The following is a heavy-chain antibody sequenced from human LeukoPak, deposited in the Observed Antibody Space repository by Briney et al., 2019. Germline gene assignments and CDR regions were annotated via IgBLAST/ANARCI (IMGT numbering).Heavy chain of an antibody. V-gene: IGHV1-46*01. CDR3: ARDGDVGAFDY. J-gene: IGHJ4*02. Sequence: ASVKVSCKASGYTFTSYYLHWVRQAPGQGLEWMGIINPSGGSTSYTQKFQGRVTMTRDTSTSAVYMELSSPRSDDTAVYYCARDGDVGAFDYWGQGTLVTVSS. D-gene: IGHD1-26*01. CDR1: GYTFTSYY. CDR2: INPSGGST.